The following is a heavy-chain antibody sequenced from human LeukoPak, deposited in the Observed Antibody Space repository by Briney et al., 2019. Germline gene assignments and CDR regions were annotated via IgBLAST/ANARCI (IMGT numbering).Heavy chain of an antibody. V-gene: IGHV4-4*07. CDR2: IYTIGST. CDR1: GGSISSYY. D-gene: IGHD6-13*01. Sequence: SETLSLTCTVSGGSISSYYWSWIRQPAGKGLEWIGRIYTIGSTNYNPSLKSRVTMSVDTSKNQFSLKLSSVTAADTAVYYCARDHGYSKVGYSDYYYGMDVWGQGTTVTVSS. J-gene: IGHJ6*02. CDR3: ARDHGYSKVGYSDYYYGMDV.